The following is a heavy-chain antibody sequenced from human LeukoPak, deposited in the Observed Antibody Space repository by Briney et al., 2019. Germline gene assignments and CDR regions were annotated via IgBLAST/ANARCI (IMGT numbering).Heavy chain of an antibody. CDR3: AREGGRTVAGTFDN. CDR1: GFTFRSSG. Sequence: LTGGSLRLSCAASGFTFRSSGMHWVRQAPGKGLEWVAFIQYHGRDKYYADSEKGRFTISRDNSKNTLYMEVNSLRAEDTAVYYCAREGGRTVAGTFDNWGQGTLVTVSS. D-gene: IGHD6-19*01. CDR2: IQYHGRDK. J-gene: IGHJ4*02. V-gene: IGHV3-30*03.